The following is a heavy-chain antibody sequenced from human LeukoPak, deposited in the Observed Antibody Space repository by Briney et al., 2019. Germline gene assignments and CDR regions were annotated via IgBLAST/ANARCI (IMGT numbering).Heavy chain of an antibody. CDR1: GYTFTSYD. CDR3: ARDRLGGRTMVRGVMRRDGYYYGMDV. J-gene: IGHJ6*02. V-gene: IGHV1-18*01. Sequence: GASVXVXCXASGYTFTSYDINWVRQATGQGXXGRXWMXPXSGNTNYAQKLQGRVTMTTDTSTSTAYMELRSLRSDDTAVYYCARDRLGGRTMVRGVMRRDGYYYGMDVWGQGTTVTVSS. D-gene: IGHD3-10*01. CDR2: MXPXSGNT.